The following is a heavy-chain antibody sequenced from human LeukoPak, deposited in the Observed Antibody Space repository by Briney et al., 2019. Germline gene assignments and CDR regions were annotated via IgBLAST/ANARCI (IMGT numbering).Heavy chain of an antibody. CDR1: GYTFTVYY. D-gene: IGHD6-19*01. Sequence: ASVTVSCKSSGYTFTVYYMHWVRQAPGQGLEWMGWINPNSGGTNYAQKFQGRVTMTRDTSISTAYMELSRLRSDDTAVYYCAREGSSGARNAFDIWGQGTMVTVSS. CDR2: INPNSGGT. J-gene: IGHJ3*02. CDR3: AREGSSGARNAFDI. V-gene: IGHV1-2*02.